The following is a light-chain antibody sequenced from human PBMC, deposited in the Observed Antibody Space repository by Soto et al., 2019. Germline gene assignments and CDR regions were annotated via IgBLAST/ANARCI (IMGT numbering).Light chain of an antibody. CDR3: SSDAGSAV. CDR2: EVS. V-gene: IGLV2-8*01. CDR1: SSDVGGYNY. Sequence: QSVLTQPPSASGSPGQSVTISCTGTSSDVGGYNYISWYQQHPGKAPKLMIYEVSKRPSGVPDRFSVSKSGNTASLTVSGLQAEDEADYYCSSDAGSAVFGGGTKLTVL. J-gene: IGLJ2*01.